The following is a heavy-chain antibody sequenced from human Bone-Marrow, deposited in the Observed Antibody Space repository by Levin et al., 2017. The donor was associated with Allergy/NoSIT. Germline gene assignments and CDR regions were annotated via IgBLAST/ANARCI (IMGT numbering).Heavy chain of an antibody. J-gene: IGHJ3*01. CDR2: MNPHSANT. CDR3: ARGSYVYGGRGVLEALDF. CDR1: GYTFTSYD. Sequence: EASVKVSCKASGYTFTSYDMHWVRQATGQGLEWMGWMNPHSANTGYAQKFQGRVTMTRDTSLSTVYMELSSLRSEDTAVYYCARGSYVYGGRGVLEALDFWGQGTMVTVSS. V-gene: IGHV1-8*01. D-gene: IGHD4/OR15-4a*01.